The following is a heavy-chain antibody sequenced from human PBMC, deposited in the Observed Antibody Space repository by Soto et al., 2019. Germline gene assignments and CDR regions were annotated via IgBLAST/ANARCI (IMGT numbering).Heavy chain of an antibody. J-gene: IGHJ4*02. CDR1: GGSISSGGYY. CDR3: ARDHKRWSFDY. V-gene: IGHV4-31*03. CDR2: IYYSGST. D-gene: IGHD2-8*01. Sequence: SETLSLTCTVSGGSISSGGYYWSWIRQHPGKGLEWIGYIYYSGSTYYNPSLKSRVTISVDTSKNQFSLKLSSVTAADTAVYYCARDHKRWSFDYWGQGTLVTVSS.